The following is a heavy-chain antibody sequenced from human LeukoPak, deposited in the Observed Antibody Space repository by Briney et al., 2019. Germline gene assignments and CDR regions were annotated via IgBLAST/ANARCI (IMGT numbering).Heavy chain of an antibody. CDR3: ARLSLSSGGAAY. V-gene: IGHV1-18*01. CDR1: GYTFNAYG. CDR2: ISAYNGNT. D-gene: IGHD2-15*01. J-gene: IGHJ4*02. Sequence: GASVKVSCKAYGYTFNAYGVTWVRQAPGQGPEWMGWISAYNGNTNYVQKFRGRVTMTIDTSTRTVYMELRSLRYDDTAVYYCARLSLSSGGAAYWGQGTLVTVSS.